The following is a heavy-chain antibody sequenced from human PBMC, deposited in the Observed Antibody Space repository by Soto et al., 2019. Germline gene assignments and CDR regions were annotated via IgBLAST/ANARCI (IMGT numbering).Heavy chain of an antibody. CDR1: GFTFSSYE. CDR3: ARGLLGGDGYWYFDL. D-gene: IGHD3-10*01. Sequence: EVQLVESGGGLVQPGGSLRLSCAASGFTFSSYEMNWVRQAPGKGLEWVSYISSSGSTIYYADSVKSRFTISRDNAKNSRYLQMNSLRAKDTAVYYCARGLLGGDGYWYFDLWGRGTLVTVSS. CDR2: ISSSGSTI. V-gene: IGHV3-48*03. J-gene: IGHJ2*01.